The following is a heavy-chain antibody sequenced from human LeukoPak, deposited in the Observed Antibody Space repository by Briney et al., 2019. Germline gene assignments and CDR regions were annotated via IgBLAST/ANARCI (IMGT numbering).Heavy chain of an antibody. Sequence: GGSLRLSCVASGFNFSDYYMNWIRQSPGKGLEWISYMSSRSGIIYYADSVKGRFTISRDNARNSLYLQMNGLRADDTAVYYCAGGLLEAQGWLQWLGTVYSMDVWGQGTPVTVSS. D-gene: IGHD5-24*01. J-gene: IGHJ6*02. CDR3: AGGLLEAQGWLQWLGTVYSMDV. V-gene: IGHV3-11*01. CDR2: MSSRSGII. CDR1: GFNFSDYY.